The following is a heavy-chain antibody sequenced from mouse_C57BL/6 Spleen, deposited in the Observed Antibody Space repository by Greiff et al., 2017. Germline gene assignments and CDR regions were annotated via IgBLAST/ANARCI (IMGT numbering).Heavy chain of an antibody. Sequence: QVHVKQPGTELVKPGASVKLSCKASGYTFTSYWMHWVKQRPGQGLEWIGNINPSNGGTNYNEKFKSKATLTVDKSSSTAYMQLSSLTSEDSAVYYCARYSNYWYFDVWGTGTTVTVSS. V-gene: IGHV1-53*01. CDR1: GYTFTSYW. J-gene: IGHJ1*03. D-gene: IGHD2-5*01. CDR2: INPSNGGT. CDR3: ARYSNYWYFDV.